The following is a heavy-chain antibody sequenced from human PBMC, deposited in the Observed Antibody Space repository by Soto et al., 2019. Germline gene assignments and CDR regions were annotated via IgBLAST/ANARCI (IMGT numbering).Heavy chain of an antibody. Sequence: QVQLQQWGAGLLKPSETLSLTCAVYGGSFSGYYWSWIRQPPGKGLEWIGEINHSGSTNYNPSLKSRGTRAVDTSKNQFSRKLSSVTAADTAVYYCARGFKPNYDYYGMDVGGQGTTVTV. CDR2: INHSGST. CDR1: GGSFSGYY. J-gene: IGHJ6*02. CDR3: ARGFKPNYDYYGMDV. V-gene: IGHV4-34*01.